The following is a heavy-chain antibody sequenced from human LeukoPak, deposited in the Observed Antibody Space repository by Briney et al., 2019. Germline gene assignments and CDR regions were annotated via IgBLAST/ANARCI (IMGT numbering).Heavy chain of an antibody. CDR2: ISSSSSTI. V-gene: IGHV3-48*01. CDR1: GFTFSSYS. Sequence: GGSLRLSCVASGFTFSSYSMNWVRQPPGKGLEWVSYISSSSSTIYYADSVKGRFTISRDNAKNSLYLQINSLRAEDTAVYYCARHPPYGGSPYYYYMDVWGKGTTVTVSS. CDR3: ARHPPYGGSPYYYYMDV. J-gene: IGHJ6*03. D-gene: IGHD2-15*01.